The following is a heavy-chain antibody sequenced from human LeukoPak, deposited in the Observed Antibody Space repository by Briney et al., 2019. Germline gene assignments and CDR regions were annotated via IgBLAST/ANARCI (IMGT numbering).Heavy chain of an antibody. CDR1: GFTFSSYG. V-gene: IGHV3-33*01. J-gene: IGHJ6*03. Sequence: GGSLRLSCAASGFTFSSYGMHWVRQAPGKGLEWVAVIWYDGSNKYYADSVKGRFTISRDNSKNTLYLQMNSLRAEDTAVYYCARDPSGPAAIFLRPLSYYYYYMDVWGKGTTVTVSS. D-gene: IGHD2-2*01. CDR3: ARDPSGPAAIFLRPLSYYYYYMDV. CDR2: IWYDGSNK.